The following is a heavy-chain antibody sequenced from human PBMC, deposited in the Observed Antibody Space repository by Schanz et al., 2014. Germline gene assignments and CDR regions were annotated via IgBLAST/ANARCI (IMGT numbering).Heavy chain of an antibody. CDR1: GYTFTSYD. CDR2: MNPNSGDT. CDR3: ARHRADGDYVGHYYYYGVDV. V-gene: IGHV1-8*01. J-gene: IGHJ6*02. D-gene: IGHD4-17*01. Sequence: QVQLVQSGAEVKKPGASVKVSCKASGYTFTSYDINWVRQATGQGLEWMGWMNPNSGDTVYAQKFQGRVTMTRNTPISSAYMDLSSLRSEDTAVYYCARHRADGDYVGHYYYYGVDVWGQGTTLTVSS.